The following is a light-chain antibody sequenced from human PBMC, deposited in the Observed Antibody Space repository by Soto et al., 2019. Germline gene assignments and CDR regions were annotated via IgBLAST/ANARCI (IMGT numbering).Light chain of an antibody. Sequence: QSVLTQLPSASASLGASVKLTCTLSSGHSSYAIAWHQQQPEKGPRYLMKLKSDGSHTKGDGIPDRFSGSSSGAERYLIISSLQSEDEADYYCQTWGTGIWVFGGGTKLTVL. J-gene: IGLJ3*02. V-gene: IGLV4-69*01. CDR2: LKSDGSH. CDR3: QTWGTGIWV. CDR1: SGHSSYA.